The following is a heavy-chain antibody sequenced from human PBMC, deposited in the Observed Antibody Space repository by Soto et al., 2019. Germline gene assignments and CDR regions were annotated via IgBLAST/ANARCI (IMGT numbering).Heavy chain of an antibody. D-gene: IGHD2-2*02. J-gene: IGHJ6*02. CDR3: ARDLYSDYGLDV. CDR1: GFTVSSNY. V-gene: IGHV3-66*01. CDR2: IYSGGST. Sequence: ESGGGLVQPGGSLRLSCAASGFTVSSNYMSWVRQAPGKGLEWVSVIYSGGSTYYADSVKGRFTISRDNSKNTLYLQMNSLRAEDTAVYYCARDLYSDYGLDVWGQGTTVTVSS.